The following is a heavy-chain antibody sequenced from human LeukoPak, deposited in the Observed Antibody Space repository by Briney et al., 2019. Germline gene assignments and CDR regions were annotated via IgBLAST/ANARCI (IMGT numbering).Heavy chain of an antibody. CDR3: AKAELERRPWFDY. V-gene: IGHV3-23*01. J-gene: IGHJ4*02. Sequence: QPGVSLRLSCAASGLTFGNYAMSWVRQAPGKGLEWVSAISGSGGSTYYADSVKGRFTISRDNSKNTLYLQMNSLRAEDTAVYYCAKAELERRPWFDYWGQGTLVTVSS. D-gene: IGHD1-1*01. CDR1: GLTFGNYA. CDR2: ISGSGGST.